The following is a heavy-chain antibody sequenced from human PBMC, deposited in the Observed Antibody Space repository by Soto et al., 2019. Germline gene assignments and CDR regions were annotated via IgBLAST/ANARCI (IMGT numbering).Heavy chain of an antibody. CDR3: ARLDEALDY. Sequence: SETLSLTCTVSGGSISSYYWSWIRQPPGKGLEWIGYIYYSGSTNYNPSLKSRVTISVDTSKNQSSLKLSSVTAADTAVYYCARLDEALDYWGQGTLVTVSS. V-gene: IGHV4-59*01. CDR1: GGSISSYY. J-gene: IGHJ4*02. CDR2: IYYSGST.